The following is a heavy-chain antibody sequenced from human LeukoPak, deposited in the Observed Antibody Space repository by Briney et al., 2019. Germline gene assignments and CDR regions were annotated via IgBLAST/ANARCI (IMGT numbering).Heavy chain of an antibody. Sequence: ASVKVSCKASNYTFISYGISWVRQAPGQGLEWMGRISAYNGNTNYAQKLQGRVTMTTDTSTSTAHMELRSLRSDDTAVYYCARGVMITFGGVIVPYYFDYWGQGTLVTVSS. J-gene: IGHJ4*02. CDR2: ISAYNGNT. CDR1: NYTFISYG. D-gene: IGHD3-16*02. CDR3: ARGVMITFGGVIVPYYFDY. V-gene: IGHV1-18*01.